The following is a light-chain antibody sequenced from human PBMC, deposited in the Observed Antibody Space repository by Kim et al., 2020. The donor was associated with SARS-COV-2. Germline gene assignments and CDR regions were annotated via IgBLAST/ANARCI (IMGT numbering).Light chain of an antibody. CDR2: YDS. CDR1: NIGSKS. J-gene: IGLJ2*01. Sequence: SYELTQPPSVSVAPGKTARITCGGNNIGSKSVHWYQQKPGQAPVLVIYYDSDRPSGIPERFSGSNSGTTATLTINRVEAGDEADYYCQVWDNGSDQGVFG. V-gene: IGLV3-21*04. CDR3: QVWDNGSDQGV.